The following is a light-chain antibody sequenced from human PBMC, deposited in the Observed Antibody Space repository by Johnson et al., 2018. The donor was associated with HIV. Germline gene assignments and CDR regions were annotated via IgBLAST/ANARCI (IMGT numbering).Light chain of an antibody. V-gene: IGLV1-51*02. Sequence: QSVLTQPPSVSAAPGQKVTISCSGSSSNIGNNYVSWYQQLPGTAPKLLIYKNNERPSGIPDRFSGSKSGTSATLGITGLQTGDEADYYCGTWHNSLSTGGVFGTGTKVTVL. CDR2: KNN. J-gene: IGLJ1*01. CDR3: GTWHNSLSTGGV. CDR1: SSNIGNNY.